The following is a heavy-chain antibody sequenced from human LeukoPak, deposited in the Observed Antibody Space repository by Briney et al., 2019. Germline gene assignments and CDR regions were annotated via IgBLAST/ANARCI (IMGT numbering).Heavy chain of an antibody. CDR2: INSDGSST. CDR1: GFTFSSYW. J-gene: IGHJ4*02. V-gene: IGHV3-74*01. Sequence: GGSLRLSCAASGFTFSSYWMHWVRQAPGKGLVWVSRINSDGSSTSYADSVKGRFTISRDNAKNTLYLQMNSLRAEDTAVYYCARLGSQGGVAALDYWGQGTMVTVSS. D-gene: IGHD6-25*01. CDR3: ARLGSQGGVAALDY.